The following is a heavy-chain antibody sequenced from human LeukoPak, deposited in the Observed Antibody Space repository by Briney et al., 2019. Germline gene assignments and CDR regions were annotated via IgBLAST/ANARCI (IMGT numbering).Heavy chain of an antibody. CDR1: GYSFTSYW. J-gene: IGHJ5*02. CDR3: ARHRHSSGWYYWFGP. V-gene: IGHV5-51*01. CDR2: IYPGDSDT. Sequence: GESLKISCKGSGYSFTSYWIGWVRQMPGKGLEWMGIIYPGDSDTRYSPSFQGQVTISADKSIGTAYLQWSSLKASDTAMYYCARHRHSSGWYYWFGPWGQGTLVTVSS. D-gene: IGHD6-19*01.